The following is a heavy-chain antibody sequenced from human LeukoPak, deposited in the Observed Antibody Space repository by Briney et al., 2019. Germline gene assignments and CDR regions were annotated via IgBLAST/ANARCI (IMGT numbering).Heavy chain of an antibody. V-gene: IGHV4-39*07. D-gene: IGHD3-22*01. CDR1: GGSISSSSYY. CDR2: IYYSGST. CDR3: ACSTYYYDSSGLSA. Sequence: KSSETLSLTCTVSGGSISSSSYYWGWIRQPPGKGLEWIGSIYYSGSTYYNPSLKSRVTISVDTSKNQFSLKLSSVTAADTAVYYCACSTYYYDSSGLSAWGQGTLVTVSS. J-gene: IGHJ5*02.